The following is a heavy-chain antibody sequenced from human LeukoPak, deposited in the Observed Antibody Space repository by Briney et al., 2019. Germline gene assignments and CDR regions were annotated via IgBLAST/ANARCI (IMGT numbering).Heavy chain of an antibody. CDR3: ARHGGCSSTSCYVYYNWFDP. CDR2: IYYSGST. CDR1: GGSISSYY. D-gene: IGHD2-2*01. J-gene: IGHJ5*02. V-gene: IGHV4-59*08. Sequence: SETLSLTCTVSGGSISSYYWSWIRQPPGKGLEWIGYIYYSGSTNYNPSLKSRVTISVDTSKNQFSLKLSSVTAADTAVYYCARHGGCSSTSCYVYYNWFDPWGQGTLVTVSS.